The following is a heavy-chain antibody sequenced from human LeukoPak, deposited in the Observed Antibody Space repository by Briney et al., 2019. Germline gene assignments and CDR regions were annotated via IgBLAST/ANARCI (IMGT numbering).Heavy chain of an antibody. D-gene: IGHD2-2*01. Sequence: GGSLRLSCAASGFIFSNFAMHWVRQAPGKGLEWVSFIRYDGNNKYHADSVKGRFTISRDNSKNTLYLQMDSLRVEDTAVYYCAQGVKPYCSTTSCYLDAWGQGTLVTVSS. J-gene: IGHJ5*02. V-gene: IGHV3-30*02. CDR1: GFIFSNFA. CDR3: AQGVKPYCSTTSCYLDA. CDR2: IRYDGNNK.